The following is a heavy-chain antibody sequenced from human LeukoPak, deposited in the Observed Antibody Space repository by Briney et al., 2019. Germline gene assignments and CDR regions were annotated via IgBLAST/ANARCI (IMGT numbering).Heavy chain of an antibody. Sequence: SETLSLTCAVYGGSFSGYYWSWIRQPPGKGLEWIGEINHSGSTNYNPSLKSRVTISVDTSKNQFSLKLSSVTAADTAVYYCARGPKQRITMIVVVHQRRYAFDIWGQGTMVTVSS. V-gene: IGHV4-34*01. D-gene: IGHD3-22*01. J-gene: IGHJ3*02. CDR3: ARGPKQRITMIVVVHQRRYAFDI. CDR2: INHSGST. CDR1: GGSFSGYY.